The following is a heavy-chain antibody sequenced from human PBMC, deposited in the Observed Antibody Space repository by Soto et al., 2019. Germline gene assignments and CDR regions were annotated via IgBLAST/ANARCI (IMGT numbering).Heavy chain of an antibody. V-gene: IGHV3-48*01. CDR2: ISSSSSTI. Sequence: EVQLVESGGGLVQPGGSLRLSCAASGFTFSSYSMNWVRQAPGKGLEWVSYISSSSSTIYDADSVKGRFTISRNNAKNSLYLQMNSLRAVDTAVYYCARDWLGMPGAFDIWGQGTMVTVSS. D-gene: IGHD1-26*01. J-gene: IGHJ3*02. CDR1: GFTFSSYS. CDR3: ARDWLGMPGAFDI.